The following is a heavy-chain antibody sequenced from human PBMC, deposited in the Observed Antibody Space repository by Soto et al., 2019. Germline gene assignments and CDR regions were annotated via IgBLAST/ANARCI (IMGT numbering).Heavy chain of an antibody. CDR3: ARVRYSSGSRRWFDP. CDR2: IYYSGST. J-gene: IGHJ5*02. CDR1: GGSISSYY. D-gene: IGHD6-19*01. Sequence: TLSLTCTVSGGSISSYYWSWIRQPPGKGLEWIGYIYYSGSTNYNPSLKSRVTISVDTSKNQFSLKLSSVTAADTAVYYCARVRYSSGSRRWFDPWGQGTLVTVSS. V-gene: IGHV4-59*01.